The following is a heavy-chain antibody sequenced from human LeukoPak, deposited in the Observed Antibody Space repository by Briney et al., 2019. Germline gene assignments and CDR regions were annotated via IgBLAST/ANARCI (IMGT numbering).Heavy chain of an antibody. V-gene: IGHV3-66*01. D-gene: IGHD3-3*01. CDR2: IYSGGST. CDR1: GFTVSSNY. J-gene: IGHJ6*03. CDR3: ARDQRIYDFWSGPSGPHYYMDV. Sequence: GGSLRLSCAASGFTVSSNYMSWVRQAPGKGLEWVSVIYSGGSTYYADSVKGRFTISRDNSKNTLYLQMNSLRAEDTAVYYCARDQRIYDFWSGPSGPHYYMDVWGKGTTVTVSS.